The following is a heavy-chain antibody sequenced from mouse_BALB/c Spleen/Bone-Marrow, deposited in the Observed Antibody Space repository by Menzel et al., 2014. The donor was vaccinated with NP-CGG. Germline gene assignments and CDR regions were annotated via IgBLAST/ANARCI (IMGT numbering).Heavy chain of an antibody. CDR3: ARSSYFDYDGAMDY. CDR2: ISYSGST. V-gene: IGHV3-2*02. Sequence: EVMLVESGPGLVKPSQSLSLTCTVTGYSITSDYAWNWIRQFPGNKLEWMGYISYSGSTSYDPSLKSRISITRDTSKNQFFLQLNSVTTEDTAKYYCARSSYFDYDGAMDYWGQGTSVTVSS. CDR1: GYSITSDYA. D-gene: IGHD2-4*01. J-gene: IGHJ4*01.